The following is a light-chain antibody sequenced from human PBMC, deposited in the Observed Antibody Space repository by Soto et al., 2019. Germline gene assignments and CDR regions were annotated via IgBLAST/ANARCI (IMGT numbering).Light chain of an antibody. J-gene: IGKJ4*01. CDR2: WAS. Sequence: DVVMTQSPDSLAVSLGERATITCMSSQSVLYIPTNKNYVAWYQQKPGQPPKLLLYWASTRESGVPDRFSGSGSGTYFTLTISSLQAEDVAFYYCQQYYSSPRLGFGGGTKVDI. CDR1: QSVLYIPTNKNY. CDR3: QQYYSSPRLG. V-gene: IGKV4-1*01.